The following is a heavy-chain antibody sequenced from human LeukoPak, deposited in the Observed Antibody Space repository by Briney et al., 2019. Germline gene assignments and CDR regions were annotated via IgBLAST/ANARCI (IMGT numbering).Heavy chain of an antibody. CDR3: ARRSYCSGTSCRGWFDP. J-gene: IGHJ5*02. CDR1: GGSFSGYY. CDR2: INHSGST. Sequence: SETLSLTCAVYGGSFSGYYWSWIRQPPGKGLEWIGEINHSGSTNYNPSLKSRVTISVDTSKNQFSLKLSSVTAADTAVYYCARRSYCSGTSCRGWFDPWGQGTLVTVSS. D-gene: IGHD2-2*01. V-gene: IGHV4-34*01.